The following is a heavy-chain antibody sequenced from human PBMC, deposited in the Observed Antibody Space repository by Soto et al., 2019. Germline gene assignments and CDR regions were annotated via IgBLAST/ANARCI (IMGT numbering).Heavy chain of an antibody. CDR1: GYTFISYA. CDR2: INAGNGDT. D-gene: IGHD2-21*02. V-gene: IGHV1-3*01. Sequence: ASVKVSCKASGYTFISYALHWVRQAPGQRLEWIGRINAGNGDTNYSQQFHDRVTITRDTSASTAYMEVSSLRSEDTAIYYCARSIVVVTAADYWAQGTLVTVSS. J-gene: IGHJ4*02. CDR3: ARSIVVVTAADY.